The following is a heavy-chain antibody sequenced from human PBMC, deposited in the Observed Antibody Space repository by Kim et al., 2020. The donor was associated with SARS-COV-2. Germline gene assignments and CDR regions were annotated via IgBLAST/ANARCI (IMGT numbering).Heavy chain of an antibody. CDR2: YN. D-gene: IGHD7-27*01. V-gene: IGHV6-1*01. CDR3: ARKSSGAFDI. J-gene: IGHJ3*02. Sequence: YNDYAASGKSPITINPDTSKNPFSLPLNSVTPEDTAVYYCARKSSGAFDIWGQGTMVTVSS.